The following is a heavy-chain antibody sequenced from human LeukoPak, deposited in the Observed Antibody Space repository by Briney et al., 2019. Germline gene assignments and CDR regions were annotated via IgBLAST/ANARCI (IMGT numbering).Heavy chain of an antibody. CDR3: AKADSSRYYAAFDI. V-gene: IGHV3-9*03. CDR1: GFTFDDYA. D-gene: IGHD3-22*01. J-gene: IGHJ3*02. Sequence: GRSLRLSCAASGFTFDDYAMHWVRQAPGKGLEWVSGISWDSGSIGYADSVKGRFTISRDNAKNSLYLQMNNLRAEDMALYYCAKADSSRYYAAFDIWGQGTMVTVSS. CDR2: ISWDSGSI.